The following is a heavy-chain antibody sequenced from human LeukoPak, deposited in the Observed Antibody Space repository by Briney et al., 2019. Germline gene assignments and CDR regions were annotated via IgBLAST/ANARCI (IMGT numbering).Heavy chain of an antibody. CDR2: IIEGGDLK. V-gene: IGHV3-7*01. CDR1: GFTFSAYW. CDR3: ARQQWLDGAYYFDY. D-gene: IGHD6-19*01. Sequence: GGSLRLSCAASGFTFSAYWMTWVRQAPGKGLAWVANIIEGGDLKYYVDSVKGRFTISRDNTKNSLYLQMNSLRAEDTAVYYCARQQWLDGAYYFDYWGQGTLVTVSS. J-gene: IGHJ4*02.